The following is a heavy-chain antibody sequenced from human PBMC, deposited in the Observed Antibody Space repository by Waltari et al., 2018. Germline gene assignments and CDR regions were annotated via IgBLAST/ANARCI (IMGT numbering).Heavy chain of an antibody. V-gene: IGHV1-18*01. J-gene: IGHJ5*02. CDR3: ARDRHIVVVPAATGP. Sequence: QVQLVQSGAEVKKPGASVKVSCKASGYTFTSYGISWVRQAPGQGLEWMGWISAYNGNTNYAQKLQCRVTMTTGTATSTAYMELRSLRSDDTTVYYCARDRHIVVVPAATGPWGQGTLVTVSS. CDR1: GYTFTSYG. CDR2: ISAYNGNT. D-gene: IGHD2-2*01.